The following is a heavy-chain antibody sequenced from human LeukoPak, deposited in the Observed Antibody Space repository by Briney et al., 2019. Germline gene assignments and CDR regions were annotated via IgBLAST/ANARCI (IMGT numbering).Heavy chain of an antibody. CDR1: GYTFTIFG. J-gene: IGHJ4*02. V-gene: IGHV1-18*01. D-gene: IGHD5-18*01. CDR3: ARDLGLDTTMIFFDL. CDR2: ISAYNGNR. Sequence: GASVKVSCKASGYTFTIFGISWVRHAPRQGPGWVGWISAYNGNRNYIQKFQGRVTMTTDTSTKTAYMQQRSLTSDDTAVYYCARDLGLDTTMIFFDLWGQGTLVTVSS.